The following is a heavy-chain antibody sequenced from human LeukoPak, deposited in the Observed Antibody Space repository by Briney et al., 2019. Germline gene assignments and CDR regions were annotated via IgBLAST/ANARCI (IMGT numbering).Heavy chain of an antibody. D-gene: IGHD3-16*01. CDR1: GGSISSYY. CDR3: ARLIPVYRSSNYGFYFDY. CDR2: IYNSGST. V-gene: IGHV4-59*01. J-gene: IGHJ4*02. Sequence: SETLSLTCTVSGGSISSYYWSWIRQPPGKGLEWIGYIYNSGSTNYNPSLKSRVTMSVDTSKKQFSLRLSSVTAADTAVYYCARLIPVYRSSNYGFYFDYWGQGTLVTVSS.